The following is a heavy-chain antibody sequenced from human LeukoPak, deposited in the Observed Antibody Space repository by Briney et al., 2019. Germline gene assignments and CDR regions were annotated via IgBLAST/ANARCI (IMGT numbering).Heavy chain of an antibody. CDR1: GVSISSSY. CDR2: ISRSGNT. Sequence: SETLSLTCNVAGVSISSSYWSWIRQPPGKGLEWIGYISRSGNTNFNPPLKSRFSFSRDTSKNQISLKLNSVTAADTALYYCARGYFDSRDSSNAFDVWGQGTMVTVSS. J-gene: IGHJ3*01. CDR3: ARGYFDSRDSSNAFDV. V-gene: IGHV4-59*08. D-gene: IGHD3-9*01.